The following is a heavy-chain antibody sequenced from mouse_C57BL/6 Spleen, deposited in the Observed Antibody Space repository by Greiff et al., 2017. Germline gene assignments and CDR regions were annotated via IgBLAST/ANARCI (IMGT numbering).Heavy chain of an antibody. Sequence: VQLQQSGAELARPGASVKLSCKASGYTFTSYGISWVKQRTGQGLEWIGEFYPRIGNTYYNEKFKGKATLTADKSSSTAYMELRSLTSEDSAVYFCARGNFITTVVAYYFDYWGQGTTLTVSS. CDR1: GYTFTSYG. V-gene: IGHV1-81*01. CDR3: ARGNFITTVVAYYFDY. D-gene: IGHD1-1*01. CDR2: FYPRIGNT. J-gene: IGHJ2*01.